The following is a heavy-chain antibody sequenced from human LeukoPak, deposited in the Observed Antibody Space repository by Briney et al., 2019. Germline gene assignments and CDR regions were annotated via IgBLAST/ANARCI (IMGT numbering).Heavy chain of an antibody. Sequence: SETLSLTCAVYGGSLNSYYWRWIRQPPGKGLEWIGEINHSGSPKYNPSLKSRVTISVDTPKNQFSLKLSSVTAADTAVYTCARGLGSGSYYHYWGQGTLVTVSS. CDR2: INHSGSP. J-gene: IGHJ4*02. CDR1: GGSLNSYY. V-gene: IGHV4-34*01. D-gene: IGHD3-10*01. CDR3: ARGLGSGSYYHY.